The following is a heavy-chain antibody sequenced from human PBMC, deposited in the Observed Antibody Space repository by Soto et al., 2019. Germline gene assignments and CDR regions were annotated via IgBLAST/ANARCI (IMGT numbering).Heavy chain of an antibody. CDR3: TRGQSGYSFFDF. CDR1: GFTLSSYG. J-gene: IGHJ4*02. D-gene: IGHD5-18*01. V-gene: IGHV3-33*01. Sequence: PGGSLRLSCAASGFTLSSYGMHWVRQAPGKGLEWVALIWYDGSNKYYADSVEGRFTISRDNAKNTVYLEMHSLRAEDTAVYYCTRGQSGYSFFDFWGQGTLVTVSS. CDR2: IWYDGSNK.